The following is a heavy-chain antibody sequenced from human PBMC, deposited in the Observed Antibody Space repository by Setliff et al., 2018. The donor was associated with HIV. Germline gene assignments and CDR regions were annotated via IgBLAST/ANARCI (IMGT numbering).Heavy chain of an antibody. J-gene: IGHJ4*02. V-gene: IGHV4-59*11. CDR1: GGSISSHY. D-gene: IGHD6-19*01. Sequence: SETLSLTCTVSGGSISSHYWGWIRQPPGKGLEWIGYIYYSGSTNYNPSLKSRVTISVDTSKKQFSLKLDSVTAADTAVYYCARGGFYSSDYYLLDYWGQGTLVPSPQ. CDR3: ARGGFYSSDYYLLDY. CDR2: IYYSGST.